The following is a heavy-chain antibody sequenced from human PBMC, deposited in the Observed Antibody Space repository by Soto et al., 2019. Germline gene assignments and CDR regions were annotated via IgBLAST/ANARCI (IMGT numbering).Heavy chain of an antibody. D-gene: IGHD6-13*01. V-gene: IGHV4-4*02. CDR3: ARGRRGNFYSSSCLFDY. CDR2: IYHSGST. CDR1: GGSISSSNW. J-gene: IGHJ4*02. Sequence: SETLSLTCAVSGGSISSSNWWSWVRQPPGKGLEWIGEIYHSGSTKYNTTLKNRINISVNKTKNQFSLKLNTVTAADTAVYYCARGRRGNFYSSSCLFDYWGQGTLVTVS.